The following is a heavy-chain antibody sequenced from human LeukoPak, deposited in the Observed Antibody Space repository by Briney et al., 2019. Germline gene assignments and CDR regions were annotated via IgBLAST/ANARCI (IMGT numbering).Heavy chain of an antibody. Sequence: SETLSLTCAVYGGSFSGYYWSWIRQPPGKGLEWIGEINHSGSTNYNPSLKSRVTISVDTPKNQFSLKLSSVTAADTAVYYCARHLYSSGWYSRGHFDYWGQGTLVTVSS. CDR3: ARHLYSSGWYSRGHFDY. CDR2: INHSGST. V-gene: IGHV4-34*01. J-gene: IGHJ4*02. CDR1: GGSFSGYY. D-gene: IGHD6-19*01.